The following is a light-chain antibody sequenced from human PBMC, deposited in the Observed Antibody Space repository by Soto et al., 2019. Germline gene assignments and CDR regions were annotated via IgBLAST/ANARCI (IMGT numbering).Light chain of an antibody. CDR2: RVS. CDR1: QIIDTW. Sequence: DIQMTQSPSTLSASVGDRVTITCRASQIIDTWLAWYQQKSGKAPKVLISRVSDLESGVPSRFSGSGSGTEFTLTISRLQPDDFATYYCQQYKSSWTFGQGTKVDIK. J-gene: IGKJ1*01. V-gene: IGKV1-5*03. CDR3: QQYKSSWT.